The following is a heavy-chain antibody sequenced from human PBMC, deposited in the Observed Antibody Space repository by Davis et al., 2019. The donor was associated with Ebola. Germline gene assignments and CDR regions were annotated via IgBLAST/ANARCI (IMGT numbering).Heavy chain of an antibody. CDR2: ISGSGGST. J-gene: IGHJ6*01. CDR3: ANLIGDSDYNYGLDV. V-gene: IGHV3-23*01. D-gene: IGHD3-9*01. Sequence: GESLNTSCTDSVITFSRHAMTWVRQAPGKGLEWVSAISGSGGSTYYADSVKGRFTISRDNSKNTLYLQMNSLTAEDTAVYYCANLIGDSDYNYGLDVWGQGTTVTVSS. CDR1: VITFSRHA.